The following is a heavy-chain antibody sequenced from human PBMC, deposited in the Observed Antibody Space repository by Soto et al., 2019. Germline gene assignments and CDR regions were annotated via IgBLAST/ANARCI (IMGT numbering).Heavy chain of an antibody. CDR1: GASFSTYY. J-gene: IGHJ3*02. Sequence: SETLSLTCVVSGASFSTYYYNWIRQSPGKGLEWIGEINHSGSNNYSPSLKSRVTMSLDTSKNQFSLKLTSVTAADTAVYYCARGGSNDWQVAFDIWGQGTMVTVSS. D-gene: IGHD3-9*01. CDR2: INHSGSN. CDR3: ARGGSNDWQVAFDI. V-gene: IGHV4-34*01.